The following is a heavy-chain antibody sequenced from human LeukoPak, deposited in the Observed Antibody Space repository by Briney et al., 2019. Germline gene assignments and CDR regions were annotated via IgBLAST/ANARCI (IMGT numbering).Heavy chain of an antibody. CDR1: GDSISTYY. J-gene: IGHJ4*02. Sequence: SETLSLTCTVSGDSISTYYWSWIRQPAGRGLEWIGRVYLTGSANYNPSLNSRVTMSIDTSKNQFSLNLSSVTAADTAVYYCARTLAGRHFDYWGQGALVTVS. D-gene: IGHD6-19*01. V-gene: IGHV4-4*07. CDR2: VYLTGSA. CDR3: ARTLAGRHFDY.